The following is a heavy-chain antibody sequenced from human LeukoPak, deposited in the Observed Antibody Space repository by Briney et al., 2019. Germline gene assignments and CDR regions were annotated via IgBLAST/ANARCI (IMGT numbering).Heavy chain of an antibody. Sequence: PGGSLRLSCAASGFTFSSYGMPWVRQAPGKGLEWVAVIWYDGSNKYYADSVKGRFTISRDNSKNTLYLQMNSLRAEDTAVYYCARDHHRHYDSSGYYPAEYFQHWGQGTLVTVSS. D-gene: IGHD3-22*01. J-gene: IGHJ1*01. CDR3: ARDHHRHYDSSGYYPAEYFQH. CDR1: GFTFSSYG. V-gene: IGHV3-33*01. CDR2: IWYDGSNK.